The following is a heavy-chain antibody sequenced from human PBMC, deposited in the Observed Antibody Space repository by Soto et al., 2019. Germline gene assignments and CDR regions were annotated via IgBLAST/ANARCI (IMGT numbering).Heavy chain of an antibody. CDR1: GYTFMTYA. Sequence: ASVKVSCKASGYTFMTYAMHWVRQAPGQRLEWMGWINAGNGDTKYSLKFQDRVTITRDTSATTAYMELSSLRSEDTAVYYCARGGSGSWPFDYWGQGTPVTVSS. CDR2: INAGNGDT. J-gene: IGHJ4*02. D-gene: IGHD6-13*01. V-gene: IGHV1-3*01. CDR3: ARGGSGSWPFDY.